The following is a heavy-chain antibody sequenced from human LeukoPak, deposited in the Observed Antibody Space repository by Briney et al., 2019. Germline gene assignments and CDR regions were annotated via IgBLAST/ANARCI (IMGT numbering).Heavy chain of an antibody. CDR2: IYYSGST. CDR1: GGSINTYY. V-gene: IGHV4-59*08. J-gene: IGHJ4*02. CDR3: ARRHHNWDY. D-gene: IGHD5-24*01. Sequence: PSETLSLTCTVSGGSINTYYWSWIRQPPGKGLEFIGYIYYSGSTNYNPSLKSRVTISLDTSKNQFSLKLSSVTAADTAIYYCARRHHNWDYWGQGALVTVSS.